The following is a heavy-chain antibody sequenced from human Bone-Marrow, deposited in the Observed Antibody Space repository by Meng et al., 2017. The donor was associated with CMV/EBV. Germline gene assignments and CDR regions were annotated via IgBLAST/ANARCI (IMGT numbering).Heavy chain of an antibody. D-gene: IGHD2-15*01. Sequence: GESLKISCAASGFTFDNSAMSWVRQAPGKGLEWVSVIYTGGRRTEYADSVKGRFTISRDNSKNTLYLQMNSLRVEDTAVYYCAKGGLLAARGQGTLVTVSS. V-gene: IGHV3-23*03. CDR1: GFTFDNSA. CDR3: AKGGLLAA. CDR2: IYTGGRRT. J-gene: IGHJ4*02.